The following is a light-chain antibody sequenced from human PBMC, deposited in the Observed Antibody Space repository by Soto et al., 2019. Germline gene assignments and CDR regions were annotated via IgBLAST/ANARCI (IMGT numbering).Light chain of an antibody. CDR2: SAS. Sequence: EIVMTQSPVTLSVSPGERATLSCRASQSISSNLAWHQQKPVHAPRLLIYSASTRATGVPARFSGSGSGTEFTLTISSLQSEDFAVYYCQQYNTWPPYTFGQGTKVDIK. CDR3: QQYNTWPPYT. V-gene: IGKV3-15*01. CDR1: QSISSN. J-gene: IGKJ2*01.